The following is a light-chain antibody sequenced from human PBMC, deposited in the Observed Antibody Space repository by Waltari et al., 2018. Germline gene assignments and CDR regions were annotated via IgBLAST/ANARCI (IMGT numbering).Light chain of an antibody. CDR3: QQYNIWPYT. CDR1: QSISNW. CDR2: KSF. V-gene: IGKV1-5*03. Sequence: DIQMTQSPSTLSASVGDRVTITCRASQSISNWLAWYQQKPGKAPKVLIYKSFTLQSGVPSRFSGSGSETEFSLTISSLQPDDFATYYCQQYNIWPYTFGQGTTLDI. J-gene: IGKJ2*01.